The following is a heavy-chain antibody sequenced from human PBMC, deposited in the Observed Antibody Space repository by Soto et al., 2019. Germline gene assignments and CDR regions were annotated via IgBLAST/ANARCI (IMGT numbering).Heavy chain of an antibody. V-gene: IGHV3-7*01. Sequence: GGSLRLSCTASGFTFGDYAISWVRQAPGKGLEWVASIKEDGSEIYYLQSVRGRLAISRDSAGNALQLAMNYLSAEDTATYFCARDIGFDYVNWGQGTLVTVSS. D-gene: IGHD3-16*01. CDR1: GFTFGDYA. CDR3: ARDIGFDYVN. CDR2: IKEDGSEI. J-gene: IGHJ4*02.